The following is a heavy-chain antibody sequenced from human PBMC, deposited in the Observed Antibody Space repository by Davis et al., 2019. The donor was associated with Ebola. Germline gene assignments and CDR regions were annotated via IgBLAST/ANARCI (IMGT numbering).Heavy chain of an antibody. CDR2: IKQDGSEK. CDR1: GFTFSSYW. CDR3: ARVPPGYYGSGSYP. D-gene: IGHD3-10*01. Sequence: PGGSLRLSCAASGFTFSSYWMSWVRQAPGKGLEWVANIKQDGSEKYYVDSVKGRFTISRDNAKNSLYLQMNSLRAEDTAVYYCARVPPGYYGSGSYPGGQGTLVTVSS. J-gene: IGHJ5*02. V-gene: IGHV3-7*01.